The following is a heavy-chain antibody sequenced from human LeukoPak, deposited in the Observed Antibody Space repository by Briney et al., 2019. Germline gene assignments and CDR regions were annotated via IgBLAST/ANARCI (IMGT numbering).Heavy chain of an antibody. CDR1: GYTFTSYG. D-gene: IGHD3-22*01. CDR3: ARHFADVYYDSSATSDAFDI. J-gene: IGHJ3*02. CDR2: ISAYNGNT. V-gene: IGHV1-18*01. Sequence: ASVKVSCKASGYTFTSYGISWVRQAPGQGLEWMEWISAYNGNTNYAQKLQGRVTMTTDTSTSTAYMELRSLRSDDTAVYYCARHFADVYYDSSATSDAFDIWGQGTMVIVSS.